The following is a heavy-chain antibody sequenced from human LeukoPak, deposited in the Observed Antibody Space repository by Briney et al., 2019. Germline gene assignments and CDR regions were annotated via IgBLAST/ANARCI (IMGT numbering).Heavy chain of an antibody. CDR2: ISASGVNT. J-gene: IGHJ4*02. V-gene: IGHV3-23*01. CDR1: EVTFRKFA. Sequence: GGSLRLSSAASEVTFRKFAMNWVRQAPGKGLDWVSAISASGVNTFYADSVKGRFTISRDNSRNTLFLQMNSLRAEDTATYYCTKASRHWGQGTLVTVSS. CDR3: TKASRH.